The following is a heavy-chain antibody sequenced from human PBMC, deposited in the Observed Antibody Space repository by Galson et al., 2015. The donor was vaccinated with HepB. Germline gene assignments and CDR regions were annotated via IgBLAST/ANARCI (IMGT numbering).Heavy chain of an antibody. CDR3: ARVLNWPFWSGHWYYYYYGRDV. CDR2: INHSGST. Sequence: SETLSLTCAVYGGSFSGYYWSWIRQPPGKGLEWIGEINHSGSTNYNPSLKSRVTISVDTSKNQFSLKLSSVTAADTAVYYCARVLNWPFWSGHWYYYYYGRDVGGQGTTVTVSS. CDR1: GGSFSGYY. V-gene: IGHV4-34*01. J-gene: IGHJ6*02. D-gene: IGHD3-3*01.